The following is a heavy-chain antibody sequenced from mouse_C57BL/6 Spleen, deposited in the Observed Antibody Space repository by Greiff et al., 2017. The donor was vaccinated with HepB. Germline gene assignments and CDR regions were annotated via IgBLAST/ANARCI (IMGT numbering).Heavy chain of an antibody. Sequence: EVKLVESGGGLVKPGGSLKLSCAASGFTFSDYGMHWVRQAPEKGLEWVAYISSGSSTIYYADTVKGRFTISRDNAKNTLFLQMTSLRSEDTAMYYCARNWVPPFDYWGQGTTLTVSS. J-gene: IGHJ2*01. V-gene: IGHV5-17*01. CDR3: ARNWVPPFDY. D-gene: IGHD4-1*01. CDR1: GFTFSDYG. CDR2: ISSGSSTI.